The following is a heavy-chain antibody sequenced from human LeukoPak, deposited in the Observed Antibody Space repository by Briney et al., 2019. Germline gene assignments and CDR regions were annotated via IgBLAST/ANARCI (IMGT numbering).Heavy chain of an antibody. CDR1: GDSISSNTHF. V-gene: IGHV4-39*01. CDR3: ARSPAYCGGDCPTGGAFDI. CDR2: IYYSGST. D-gene: IGHD2-21*02. Sequence: SETLSLTCTVSGDSISSNTHFWGWLRQPPGTGLEWIGTIYYSGSTYYNPSLKSRVTISVDTSKNQFSLKLSSVTAADTALFYCARSPAYCGGDCPTGGAFDIWGQGIMVTVSS. J-gene: IGHJ3*02.